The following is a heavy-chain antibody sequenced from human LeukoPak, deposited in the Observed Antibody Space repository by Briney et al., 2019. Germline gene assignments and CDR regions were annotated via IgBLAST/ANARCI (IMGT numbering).Heavy chain of an antibody. CDR1: GGSVSSGNYY. J-gene: IGHJ4*02. D-gene: IGHD3-22*01. CDR2: IYYSGST. V-gene: IGHV4-61*01. CDR3: ARGDSSGYYSTFYFDY. Sequence: SETLSLTCTVSGGSVSSGNYYWSWIRQPPGKGLEWIGYIYYSGSTNYNPSLKSRVTISVDTSKNQFSLKLSSVTAADTAVYYCARGDSSGYYSTFYFDYWGQGTLVTVSS.